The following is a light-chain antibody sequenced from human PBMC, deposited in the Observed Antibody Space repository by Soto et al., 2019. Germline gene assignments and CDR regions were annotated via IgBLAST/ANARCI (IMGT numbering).Light chain of an antibody. CDR3: QQYNSYSET. J-gene: IGKJ1*01. Sequence: DVRMTQSPSALSASVGDRVTITCRASQSISSWLAWYQQKPGKAPKLLIYKASSLESGVPSRFSGSGSGTEFTLTISSLQPDDFATYYCQQYNSYSETFGQVTKVDIK. CDR2: KAS. CDR1: QSISSW. V-gene: IGKV1-5*03.